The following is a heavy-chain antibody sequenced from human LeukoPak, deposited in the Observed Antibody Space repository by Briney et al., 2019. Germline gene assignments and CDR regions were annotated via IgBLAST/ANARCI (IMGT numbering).Heavy chain of an antibody. Sequence: AAVKVSCKASGYTFTSYGISWVRQALGQGLERMGWISAYNGNTNYAQKLQGRVTMTTDTSTSTAYMELRSLRSDDTAVYYCARPLGGDYGDYVDWFDPWGQGTLVTVSS. CDR1: GYTFTSYG. V-gene: IGHV1-18*01. CDR3: ARPLGGDYGDYVDWFDP. D-gene: IGHD4-17*01. J-gene: IGHJ5*02. CDR2: ISAYNGNT.